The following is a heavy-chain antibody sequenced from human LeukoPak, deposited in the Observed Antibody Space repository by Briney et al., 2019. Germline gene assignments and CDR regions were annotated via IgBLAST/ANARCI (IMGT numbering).Heavy chain of an antibody. Sequence: GGSLTLSCAASGFTFNKAWMSWVRHAPGKGREWVGRIKSKTDGGTTDYAAPVKGRFTISRDDSQNTLYLQMNSLKTEDTAVYYCTTWEYTSTWYGPWSQGTLVTVSS. D-gene: IGHD6-6*01. CDR3: TTWEYTSTWYGP. CDR2: IKSKTDGGTT. V-gene: IGHV3-15*01. CDR1: GFTFNKAW. J-gene: IGHJ5*02.